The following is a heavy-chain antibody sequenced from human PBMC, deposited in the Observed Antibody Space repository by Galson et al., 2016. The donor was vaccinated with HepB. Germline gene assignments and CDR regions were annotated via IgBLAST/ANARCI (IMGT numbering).Heavy chain of an antibody. J-gene: IGHJ1*01. Sequence: SLRLSCAASEFTIPFSNVWMTWVRQAPGKGLEWVGRTKGKPDGGTTDYAAPVKGRFLISRHDSKNTLYLQMSSLKTEDTAMYYCTTLRPDHYESSGYLSNWGQGTLVTVSS. V-gene: IGHV3-15*01. CDR1: EFTIPFSNVW. CDR2: TKGKPDGGTT. D-gene: IGHD3-22*01. CDR3: TTLRPDHYESSGYLSN.